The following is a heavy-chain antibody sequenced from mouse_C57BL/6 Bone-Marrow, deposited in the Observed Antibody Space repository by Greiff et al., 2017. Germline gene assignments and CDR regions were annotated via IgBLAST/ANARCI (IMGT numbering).Heavy chain of an antibody. CDR3: ASNYGNYGYWYCEV. CDR1: GFSLTSYA. Sequence: QVQLKESGPGLVAPSQSLSITCTVSGFSLTSYAISWVRQPPGTGLEWLGVIWTGGGTNYNSAPKSRLSISKDNSKSQVFLKMNSLQTDDTARYYCASNYGNYGYWYCEVWGTETTVTVSS. J-gene: IGHJ1*03. D-gene: IGHD2-1*01. V-gene: IGHV2-9-1*01. CDR2: IWTGGGT.